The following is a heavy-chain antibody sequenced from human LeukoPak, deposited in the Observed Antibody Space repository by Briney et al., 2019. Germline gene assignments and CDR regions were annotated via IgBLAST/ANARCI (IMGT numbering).Heavy chain of an antibody. CDR2: INSDGSDT. CDR1: GFTFNSYW. CDR3: ARGGYHHGLDI. J-gene: IGHJ3*02. D-gene: IGHD3-10*01. V-gene: IGHV3-74*01. Sequence: GGSLRLSCAASGFTFNSYWFHWVRQAPGKGLVWVSRINSDGSDTIYADSVKGRFTISRDNAKSTVYLQMNSLKAEDTAVYYCARGGYHHGLDIWGQGTMVTVSS.